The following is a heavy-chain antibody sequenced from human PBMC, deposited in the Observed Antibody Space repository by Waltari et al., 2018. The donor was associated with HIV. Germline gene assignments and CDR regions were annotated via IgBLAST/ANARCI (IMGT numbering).Heavy chain of an antibody. CDR3: ARVGDRTYAMDV. CDR2: ISSGSSNI. Sequence: EVQLVESGGGLIKPGGSLSLSCAASGFSFSDYSMNWVRQAPGKGLEWLSYISSGSSNIYYADSVKGRFTISRDNAKTSLYLQMNSLRAEDTAVYYCARVGDRTYAMDVWGQGTTVTVSS. D-gene: IGHD2-21*02. J-gene: IGHJ6*02. V-gene: IGHV3-48*04. CDR1: GFSFSDYS.